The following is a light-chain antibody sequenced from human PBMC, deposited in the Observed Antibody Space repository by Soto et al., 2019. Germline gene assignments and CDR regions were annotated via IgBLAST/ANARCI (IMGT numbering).Light chain of an antibody. J-gene: IGLJ3*02. CDR3: SSFASSNTGV. V-gene: IGLV2-8*01. CDR1: SSDVGAYNY. CDR2: EVT. Sequence: QSALTQPPSASGSPGQSVTISCTGTSSDVGAYNYVSWYQQHAGKAPKLVIYEVTKRPSGVPDRFSGSKSANTASLTVSGLQAEDEPDYYSSSFASSNTGVFGGGTKLTVL.